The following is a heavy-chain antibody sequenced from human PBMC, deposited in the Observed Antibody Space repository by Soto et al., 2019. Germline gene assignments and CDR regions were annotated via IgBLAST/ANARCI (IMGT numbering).Heavy chain of an antibody. J-gene: IGHJ4*02. CDR2: IIPIFGTA. D-gene: IGHD3-16*02. V-gene: IGHV1-69*12. Sequence: QVQLVQSGAEVKKPGSSVKVSCKASGGTFRSYAISWVRQAPGQGLEWMGGIIPIFGTANYAQKFQGRVTINADESTITAYMDRSSLRTEATAVYYCASPAQNGLYPTCDYWGQGTLVTVSS. CDR1: GGTFRSYA. CDR3: ASPAQNGLYPTCDY.